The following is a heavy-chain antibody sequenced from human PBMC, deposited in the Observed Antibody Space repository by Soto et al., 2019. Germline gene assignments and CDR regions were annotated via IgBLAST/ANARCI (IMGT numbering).Heavy chain of an antibody. D-gene: IGHD6-13*01. J-gene: IGHJ4*02. V-gene: IGHV3-21*01. Sequence: EVQLVESGGGLVKPGGSLRLSCAASGFTFSSYSMNWVRQAPGKGLEWVSSISSSSSYIYYADSVKGRFTISRDNAKNSLYLQMKCLRAEDTAVYYCAREVYSSPRYFDYWGQGTLVTVSS. CDR2: ISSSSSYI. CDR1: GFTFSSYS. CDR3: AREVYSSPRYFDY.